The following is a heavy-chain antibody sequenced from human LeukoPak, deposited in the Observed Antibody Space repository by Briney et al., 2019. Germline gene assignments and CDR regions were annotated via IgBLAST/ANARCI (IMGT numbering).Heavy chain of an antibody. CDR1: GFTFSNYG. CDR2: IWYDGSNK. CDR3: AKDYRVDDYVGGSYRNYYYGMDV. J-gene: IGHJ6*02. V-gene: IGHV3-30*02. D-gene: IGHD3-16*02. Sequence: SGGSLRLSCAASGFTFSNYGMQWVRQAPGKGLEWVAVIWYDGSNKIYAESVKGRFTISRDNSKNTLYLQMNSLRAEDTAVYYCAKDYRVDDYVGGSYRNYYYGMDVWGQGTTVTVSS.